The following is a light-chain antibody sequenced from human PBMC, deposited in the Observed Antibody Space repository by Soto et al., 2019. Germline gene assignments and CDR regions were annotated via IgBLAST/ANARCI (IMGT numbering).Light chain of an antibody. V-gene: IGKV3-15*01. CDR3: QHYNGWPRT. CDR1: QSVSSN. CDR2: GTS. Sequence: EIVMTQSPATLSVSPGERATLSCRASQSVSSNLAWYQQKPGQAPRLLIYGTSTRATGIPARFSGSGSETEFTLPISSLQSEDFAVYYCQHYNGWPRTFGQGTKV. J-gene: IGKJ1*01.